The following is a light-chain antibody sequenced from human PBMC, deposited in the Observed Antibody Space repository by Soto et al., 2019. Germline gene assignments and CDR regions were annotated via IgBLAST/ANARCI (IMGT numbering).Light chain of an antibody. J-gene: IGLJ2*01. CDR2: DTN. CDR1: SSNIGNDF. Sequence: QSVLTQPPSVSAAPGQKVTISCSGSSSNIGNDFVSWYQQFPGTVPKLLIYDTNKRHSGIPDRFSGSKSGTSATLAITGLQTGDEAHYYCATWDNSLSAGVFGGGTKLTVL. CDR3: ATWDNSLSAGV. V-gene: IGLV1-51*01.